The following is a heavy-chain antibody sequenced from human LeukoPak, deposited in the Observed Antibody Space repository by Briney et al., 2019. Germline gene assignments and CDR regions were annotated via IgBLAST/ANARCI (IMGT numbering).Heavy chain of an antibody. CDR3: ARGYYDFWSGYPGSFDY. CDR1: GFTFSSYS. Sequence: GGSLRLSCAASGFTFSSYSMNWVRQAPGKGLEWVSSISSSSSYIYYADSVKGRFTISRDNAKNSLYLQMNSLRVEDTAVYYCARGYYDFWSGYPGSFDYWGQGTLVTVSS. D-gene: IGHD3-3*01. J-gene: IGHJ4*02. CDR2: ISSSSSYI. V-gene: IGHV3-21*01.